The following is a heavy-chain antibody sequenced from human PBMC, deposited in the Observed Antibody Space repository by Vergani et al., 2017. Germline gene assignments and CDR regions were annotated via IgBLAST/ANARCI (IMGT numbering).Heavy chain of an antibody. CDR3: ARVGLITGTTLELRSYWYFDL. D-gene: IGHD1-7*01. CDR1: GYTFTSYG. Sequence: QVQLVQSGAEVKKPGASVKVSCKASGYTFTSYGISWVRQAPGQGLEWMGWISAYNGNTNYAQELQGRVTMTTDTSTSTAYMELRSLRSDDTAVYYCARVGLITGTTLELRSYWYFDLWGRGTLVTVSS. J-gene: IGHJ2*01. V-gene: IGHV1-18*04. CDR2: ISAYNGNT.